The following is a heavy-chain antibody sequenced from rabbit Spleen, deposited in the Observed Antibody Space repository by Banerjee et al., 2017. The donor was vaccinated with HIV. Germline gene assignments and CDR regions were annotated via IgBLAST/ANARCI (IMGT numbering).Heavy chain of an antibody. CDR3: ARDTGTSFSTYGMDL. Sequence: QSLEESGGDLVKPGASLTLTCTASGVSFSFNSYMCWVRQAPGKGLEWIACIDAGSSGFTYFASWVNGRFTVSKTSSTTVTLQMTSLTAADTAAYFCARDTGTSFSTYGMDLWGQGTLVTVS. D-gene: IGHD8-1*01. J-gene: IGHJ6*01. CDR1: GVSFSFNSY. V-gene: IGHV1S40*01. CDR2: IDAGSSGFT.